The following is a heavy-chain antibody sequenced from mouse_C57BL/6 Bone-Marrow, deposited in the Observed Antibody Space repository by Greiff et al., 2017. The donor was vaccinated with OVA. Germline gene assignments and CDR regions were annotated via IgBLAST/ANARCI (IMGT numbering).Heavy chain of an antibody. Sequence: VQVVESGAELLRPGASVKLSCKASGYTFTDYYINWVKQRPGQGLEWIARIYPGSGNTYYNEKFKGKATLTAEKSSSTAYMQLSSLTSEDSAVYFCARDYGSSHWYFDVWGTGTTVTVSS. D-gene: IGHD1-1*01. CDR3: ARDYGSSHWYFDV. CDR2: IYPGSGNT. J-gene: IGHJ1*03. V-gene: IGHV1-76*01. CDR1: GYTFTDYY.